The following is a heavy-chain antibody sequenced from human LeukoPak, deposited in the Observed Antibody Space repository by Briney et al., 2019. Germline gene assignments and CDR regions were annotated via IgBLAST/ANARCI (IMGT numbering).Heavy chain of an antibody. CDR1: GGTFSSYA. J-gene: IGHJ4*02. D-gene: IGHD5-18*01. Sequence: SVKVSCKASGGTFSSYAISRVRQAPGQGLEWMGGIIPIFGTANYAQKFQGRVTITADKSTSTAYMELSSLRSEDTAVYYCARSPWIQLYFDYWGQGTLVTVSS. V-gene: IGHV1-69*06. CDR2: IIPIFGTA. CDR3: ARSPWIQLYFDY.